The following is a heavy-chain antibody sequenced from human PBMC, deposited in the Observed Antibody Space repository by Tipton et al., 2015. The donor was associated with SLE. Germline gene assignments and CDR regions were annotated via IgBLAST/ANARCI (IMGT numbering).Heavy chain of an antibody. J-gene: IGHJ5*02. CDR2: MYYTGST. CDR3: ASRRDGRGTWFDP. CDR1: GGSISSSSYS. Sequence: TLSLTCTVSGGSISSSSYSWGWIRQPPEKGLEWIGNMYYTGSTYYNPSLKSRVTISVDTSKNQFSLKLSSVTAADTAVYYCASRRDGRGTWFDPWGQGTLVTVSS. V-gene: IGHV4-39*07. D-gene: IGHD3-10*01.